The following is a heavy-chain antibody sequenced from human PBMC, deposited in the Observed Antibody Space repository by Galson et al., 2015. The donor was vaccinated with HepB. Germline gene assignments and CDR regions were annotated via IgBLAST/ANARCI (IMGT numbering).Heavy chain of an antibody. V-gene: IGHV4-39*01. CDR3: ARREDLNYFDY. D-gene: IGHD1-26*01. Sequence: LSLTCTVSGGSISSSSYYWGWIRQPPGKGLEWIGSIYYSGSTYYNPSLTSRVTISVDTSKNQFSLKLSSVTAADTAVYYCARREDLNYFDYWGQGTLVTVSS. CDR1: GGSISSSSYY. CDR2: IYYSGST. J-gene: IGHJ4*02.